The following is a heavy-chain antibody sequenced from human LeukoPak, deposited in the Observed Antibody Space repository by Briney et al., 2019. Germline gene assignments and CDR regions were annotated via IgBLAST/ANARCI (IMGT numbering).Heavy chain of an antibody. V-gene: IGHV4-39*07. D-gene: IGHD3-22*01. J-gene: IGHJ4*02. CDR1: GGSISKSLYY. CDR2: IDQNWST. Sequence: SETLSLTCTVSGGSISKSLYYWGWIRQPPGKGLEWIGVIDQNWSTYYNPSLKSRVTISVDTSKNQFSLKLSSVTAADTAVYYCARDGHYYDSSTYDYWGQGTLVIVSS. CDR3: ARDGHYYDSSTYDY.